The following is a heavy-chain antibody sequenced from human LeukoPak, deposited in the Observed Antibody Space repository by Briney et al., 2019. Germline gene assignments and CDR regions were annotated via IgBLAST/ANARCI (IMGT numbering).Heavy chain of an antibody. CDR3: ARALQYGSGYYGIDY. J-gene: IGHJ4*02. V-gene: IGHV3-7*01. Sequence: TGGSLRLSCAASGFTFSSYWMSWVRQAPGKGLEWVANIKQDGSEKYYVDSVKGRFTISRDNAKNSLYLQMNSLRAEDTAVYYCARALQYGSGYYGIDYWGQGTLVTVSS. D-gene: IGHD3-22*01. CDR1: GFTFSSYW. CDR2: IKQDGSEK.